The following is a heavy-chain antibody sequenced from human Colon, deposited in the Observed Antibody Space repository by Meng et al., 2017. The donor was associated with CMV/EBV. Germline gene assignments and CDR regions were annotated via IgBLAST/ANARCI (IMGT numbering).Heavy chain of an antibody. CDR3: ATARSGCSSDSCFLEN. D-gene: IGHD3-3*01. V-gene: IGHV4-4*02. CDR1: VSISSGNW. Sequence: VSISSGNWWNWVRQSPGKGLEWIGEMFHSRDTNYNPSLRSRMSISLDRSKNQVSLILSSVTAADSAVYYCATARSGCSSDSCFLENWGRGTLVTVSS. CDR2: MFHSRDT. J-gene: IGHJ4*02.